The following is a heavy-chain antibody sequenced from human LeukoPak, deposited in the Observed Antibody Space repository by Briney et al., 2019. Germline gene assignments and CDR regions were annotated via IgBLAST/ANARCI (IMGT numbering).Heavy chain of an antibody. CDR2: IWYDGSNK. CDR3: ARERTGTTGLFYY. Sequence: GGSLRLSCAASGFTFSSYGMSWVRQAPGKGLEWVAVIWYDGSNKYYADSVKGRFTISRDNSKNTLYLQMNSLRAEDTAVYYCARERTGTTGLFYYWGQGGQATVS. J-gene: IGHJ4*02. CDR1: GFTFSSYG. D-gene: IGHD1-7*01. V-gene: IGHV3-33*08.